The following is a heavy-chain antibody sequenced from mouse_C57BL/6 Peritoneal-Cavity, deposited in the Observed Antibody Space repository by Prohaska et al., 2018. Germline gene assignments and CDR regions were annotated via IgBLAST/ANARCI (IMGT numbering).Heavy chain of an antibody. CDR3: THPVYAMDY. Sequence: EVKLEESGGGLVQPGGSMKLSCAASGFTFSDAWMDWVRQSPEKGLEWVAEIRNKANNHATYYAESVKGRFTNSRDECKSSVYLNMNSLRDKDTGIYYCTHPVYAMDYWGQRTSVTGSS. V-gene: IGHV6-6*01. CDR1: GFTFSDAW. J-gene: IGHJ4*01. CDR2: IRNKANNHAT.